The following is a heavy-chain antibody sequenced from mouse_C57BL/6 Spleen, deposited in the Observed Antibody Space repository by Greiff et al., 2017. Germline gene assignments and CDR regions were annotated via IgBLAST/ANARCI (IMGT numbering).Heavy chain of an antibody. J-gene: IGHJ2*01. Sequence: EVKVVESGGGLVKPGGSLKLSCAASGFTFSSYAMSWVRQTPEKRLEWVATISDGGSYTYYPDNVKGRFTISRDNAKNNLYLQMSHLKSEDTAMYYCARGNDYDGYFDYWGQGTTLTVSS. D-gene: IGHD2-4*01. CDR2: ISDGGSYT. CDR1: GFTFSSYA. CDR3: ARGNDYDGYFDY. V-gene: IGHV5-4*03.